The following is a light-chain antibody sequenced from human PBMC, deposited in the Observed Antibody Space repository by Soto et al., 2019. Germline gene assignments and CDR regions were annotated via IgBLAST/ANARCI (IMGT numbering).Light chain of an antibody. V-gene: IGLV2-14*01. CDR1: SSDVGGYNY. Sequence: QSALTQPASVSGTPGQSITISCTGTSSDVGGYNYVSWYQQYPGKAPKLIIYDVSNRPSGVSNRFSGSKSGNTASLTISGLQAEDEVDYYCSSYTGSSTSVVFGGGTKLTV. CDR2: DVS. J-gene: IGLJ2*01. CDR3: SSYTGSSTSVV.